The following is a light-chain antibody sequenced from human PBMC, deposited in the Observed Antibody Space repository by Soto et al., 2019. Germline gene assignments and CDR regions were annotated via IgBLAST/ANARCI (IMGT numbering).Light chain of an antibody. CDR1: QSVSSN. CDR3: QQRTNWPIT. J-gene: IGKJ5*01. Sequence: EIVMTQSPATLSVSPGERATLSCRASQSVSSNLAWYQQKPGQAPRLLIYGASNRATGIPARFNASGSGTDFTLTISDLEPEDVAVYYCQQRTNWPITFGQGTRLEIK. CDR2: GAS. V-gene: IGKV3-11*01.